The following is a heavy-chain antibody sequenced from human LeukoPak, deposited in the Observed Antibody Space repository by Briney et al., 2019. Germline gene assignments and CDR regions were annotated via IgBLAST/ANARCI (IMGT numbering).Heavy chain of an antibody. Sequence: SQTLSLTCTVSGGSISSGSYYWCWIRQPAGTGLEWIGRIYTSGSTNYNPSLKSRVTISVDTSKNQFSLKLSSVTAADTAVYYCARESLRQQWLVRREEYYYMDVWGKGTAVTISS. J-gene: IGHJ6*03. V-gene: IGHV4-61*02. D-gene: IGHD6-19*01. CDR2: IYTSGST. CDR1: GGSISSGSYY. CDR3: ARESLRQQWLVRREEYYYMDV.